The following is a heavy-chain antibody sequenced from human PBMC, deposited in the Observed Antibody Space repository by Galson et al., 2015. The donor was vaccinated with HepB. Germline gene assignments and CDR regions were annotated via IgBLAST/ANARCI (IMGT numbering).Heavy chain of an antibody. Sequence: SLRLSCAASGFTFGSYGMHWVRQAPGKGLEWVAVISYDGSNKYYADSVKGRFTISRDNSKNTLYLQMNSLRAEDTAVYYCAKGGGKYQLVYGMDVWGQGTTVTVSS. CDR1: GFTFGSYG. D-gene: IGHD2-2*01. CDR2: ISYDGSNK. J-gene: IGHJ6*02. CDR3: AKGGGKYQLVYGMDV. V-gene: IGHV3-30*18.